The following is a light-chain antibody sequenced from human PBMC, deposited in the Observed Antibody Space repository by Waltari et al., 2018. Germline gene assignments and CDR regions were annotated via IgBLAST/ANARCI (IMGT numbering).Light chain of an antibody. CDR3: CSYAGTPRVV. Sequence: QSALTQPASVSGSPGQSITISCTGTNHDIGSYNLVSWYQQHPGKAPKFIIFEVNKRPSGVSNRFSGSKSGNTASLTVSGLHPEDEADYYCCSYAGTPRVVFGGGTKLTVL. CDR1: NHDIGSYNL. J-gene: IGLJ2*01. CDR2: EVN. V-gene: IGLV2-23*02.